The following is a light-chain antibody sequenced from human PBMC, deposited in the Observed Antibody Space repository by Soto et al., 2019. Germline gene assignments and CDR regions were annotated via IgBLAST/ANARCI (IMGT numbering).Light chain of an antibody. CDR2: GTT. V-gene: IGLV1-40*01. J-gene: IGLJ2*01. CDR3: QSHDSSLSGRV. CDR1: SSNIGAGYD. Sequence: QSVLTQPPSVSGAPGQRVTISCTGSSSNIGAGYDIHWYQQLPGRAPKLLIYGTTNRPSGVPDRFSGSKSGTSASLAITGLQADDEADYYCQSHDSSLSGRVFGGGTKLT.